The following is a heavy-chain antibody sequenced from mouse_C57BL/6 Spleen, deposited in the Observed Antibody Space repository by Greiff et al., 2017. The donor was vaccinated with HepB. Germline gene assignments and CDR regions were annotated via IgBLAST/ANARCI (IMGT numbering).Heavy chain of an antibody. CDR1: GFTFSSYA. J-gene: IGHJ2*01. CDR3: ARVNWDGRYFDY. CDR2: ISDGGSYT. D-gene: IGHD4-1*01. V-gene: IGHV5-4*01. Sequence: EVQLQESGGGLVKPGGSLKLSCAASGFTFSSYAMSWVRQTPEKRLEWVATISDGGSYTYYPDNVKGRFTISRDNANNNLYLQMSHLKSEDTAMYYCARVNWDGRYFDYWGQGTTLTVSS.